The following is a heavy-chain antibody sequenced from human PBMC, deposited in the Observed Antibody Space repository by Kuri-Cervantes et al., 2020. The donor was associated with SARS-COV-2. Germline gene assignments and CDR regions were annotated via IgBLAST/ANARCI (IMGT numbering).Heavy chain of an antibody. CDR3: AGSDSSGYYYVVGGSVDY. Sequence: GSLRLSCAVYGGSFSGYYWSWIRQPPGKGLEWIGSIYYSGSTYYNPSLKSRVTISVDTSKNQFSLKLSSVTAADTAVYYCAGSDSSGYYYVVGGSVDYWGQGTLVTVSS. CDR2: IYYSGST. J-gene: IGHJ4*02. D-gene: IGHD3-22*01. CDR1: GGSFSGYY. V-gene: IGHV4-34*01.